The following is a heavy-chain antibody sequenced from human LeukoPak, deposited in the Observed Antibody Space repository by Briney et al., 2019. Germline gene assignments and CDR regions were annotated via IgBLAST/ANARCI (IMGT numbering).Heavy chain of an antibody. Sequence: GESLKISCKASGYSFTSYWIGWVRQMPGKGLEWMGIIYPGDSDTRYSPSFQGQVTISADKSISTAYLQWSSLKASDTAMYYCARRGIAAGNWFDPWGQGTLVTVSS. CDR2: IYPGDSDT. V-gene: IGHV5-51*01. D-gene: IGHD6-13*01. CDR3: ARRGIAAGNWFDP. CDR1: GYSFTSYW. J-gene: IGHJ5*02.